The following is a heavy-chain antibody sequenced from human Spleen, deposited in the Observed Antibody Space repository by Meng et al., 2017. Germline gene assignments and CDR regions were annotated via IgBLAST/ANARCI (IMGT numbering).Heavy chain of an antibody. Sequence: GESLKISCKGSGYSFTSYWIGWVRQMPGKGLEWMGIIYPGDSDTRYSPSFQGQVTISADKSISTAYMELSGLRSDDTAMYYCARDEDISAAGKLFGDYWGQGTLVTVSS. CDR1: GYSFTSYW. CDR2: IYPGDSDT. J-gene: IGHJ4*02. V-gene: IGHV5-51*01. D-gene: IGHD6-25*01. CDR3: ARDEDISAAGKLFGDY.